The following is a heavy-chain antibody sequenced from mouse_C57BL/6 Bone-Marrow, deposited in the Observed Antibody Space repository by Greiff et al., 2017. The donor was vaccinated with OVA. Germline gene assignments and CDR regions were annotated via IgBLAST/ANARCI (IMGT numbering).Heavy chain of an antibody. Sequence: VQLVESGPGLVAPSQSLSITCTVSGFSLTSYGVHWVRQPPGKGLEWLVVIWSDGSTTYNSALKSRLSISKDNSKSQVFLKMNSLQTDDTAMYYCARHEVTTRNYAMDYWGQGTSVTVSS. CDR3: ARHEVTTRNYAMDY. D-gene: IGHD2-2*01. J-gene: IGHJ4*01. V-gene: IGHV2-6-1*01. CDR2: IWSDGST. CDR1: GFSLTSYG.